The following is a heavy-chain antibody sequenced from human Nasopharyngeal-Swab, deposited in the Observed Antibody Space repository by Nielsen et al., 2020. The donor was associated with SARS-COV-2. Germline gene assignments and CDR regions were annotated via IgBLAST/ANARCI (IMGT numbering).Heavy chain of an antibody. D-gene: IGHD5-12*01. CDR2: ISYAGSNK. J-gene: IGHJ4*02. V-gene: IGHV3-30*18. Sequence: GESLKISCVASGFTFNNYAMHWVRQAPNKGLEWMVIISYAGSNKYYADSVKGRFTISRDNSKNTLFLQLNSLRAEDTAVYFCAKDKRYSTNHYVMDNWGQGTLVTVAS. CDR1: GFTFNNYA. CDR3: AKDKRYSTNHYVMDN.